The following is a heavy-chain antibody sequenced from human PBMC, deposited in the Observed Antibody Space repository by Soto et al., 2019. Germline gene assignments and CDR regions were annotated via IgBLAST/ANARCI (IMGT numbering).Heavy chain of an antibody. Sequence: GGSLRLSCAASGFSFSYYAMHWVRQAPGKGLEWVAVIAYDASKKYYADSVKGRFTISRDNSKNTLYLQMNSLRDEDTAVYYCASPYCSGGSCYLTEYFQHSGQGTLVTVSS. CDR2: IAYDASKK. CDR1: GFSFSYYA. V-gene: IGHV3-30*03. CDR3: ASPYCSGGSCYLTEYFQH. D-gene: IGHD2-15*01. J-gene: IGHJ1*01.